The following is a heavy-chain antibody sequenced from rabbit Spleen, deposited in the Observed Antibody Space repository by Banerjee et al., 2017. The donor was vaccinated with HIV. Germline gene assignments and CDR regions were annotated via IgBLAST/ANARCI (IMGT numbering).Heavy chain of an antibody. CDR1: GVSFSSSDY. CDR2: IAGSSSGFT. CDR3: ARDPGSSFSSYGMDL. V-gene: IGHV1S45*01. Sequence: EQLEESGGGLVKPEGSLTLTCKASGVSFSSSDYMCWVRQAPGKGLEWISCIAGSSSGFTYSATWAKGRFTISKTSSTTVTLQMTSLTVADTATYFCARDPGSSFSSYGMDLWGQGTLAPS. D-gene: IGHD8-1*01. J-gene: IGHJ6*01.